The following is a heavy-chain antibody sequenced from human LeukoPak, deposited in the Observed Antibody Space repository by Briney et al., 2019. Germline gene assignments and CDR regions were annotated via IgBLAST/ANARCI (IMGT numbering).Heavy chain of an antibody. J-gene: IGHJ4*02. CDR1: GFTFSSYW. D-gene: IGHD7-27*01. CDR2: ISSDGRNT. V-gene: IGHV3-74*01. CDR3: ARDFWGLVDY. Sequence: GGSLRLSCAASGFTFSSYWMHWVRQAPGKGLVWVSRISSDGRNTRYADSVKGRFTISRDNAKDTLYLQMNSLRAEDTAVYYCARDFWGLVDYWGQGTLVSVSS.